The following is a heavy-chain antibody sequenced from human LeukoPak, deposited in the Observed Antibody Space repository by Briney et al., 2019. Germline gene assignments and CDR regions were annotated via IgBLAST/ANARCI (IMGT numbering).Heavy chain of an antibody. J-gene: IGHJ3*02. CDR3: ARQPGYSSSRNAFDI. CDR2: ISGSGGST. V-gene: IGHV3-23*01. D-gene: IGHD6-13*01. CDR1: GFTFSSYA. Sequence: PGGSLRLSCAASGFTFSSYAMSWVRQAPGKGLEWVSAISGSGGSTYYADSVKGRFTISRDNSKNTLYPQMNSLRAEDTAVYYCARQPGYSSSRNAFDIWGQGTMVTVSS.